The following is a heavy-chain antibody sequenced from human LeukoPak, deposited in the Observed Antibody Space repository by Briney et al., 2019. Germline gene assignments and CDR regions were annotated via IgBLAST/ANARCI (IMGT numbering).Heavy chain of an antibody. V-gene: IGHV1-8*01. Sequence: ASVKVSCKASGYTFTNYDINWVRQATGQGLEWMGWMNPNSGNTGYAQKFQGRVTMTRNTSISTAYMELSSLRSEDTAVYYCARDPALEGTEDYRDFGGVESVDAFDVWGQGTMVTVFS. CDR1: GYTFTNYD. D-gene: IGHD4-23*01. CDR3: ARDPALEGTEDYRDFGGVESVDAFDV. J-gene: IGHJ3*01. CDR2: MNPNSGNT.